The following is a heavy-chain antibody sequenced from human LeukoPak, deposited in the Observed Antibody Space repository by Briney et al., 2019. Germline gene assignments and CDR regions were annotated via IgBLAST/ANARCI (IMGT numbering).Heavy chain of an antibody. CDR1: GGSISSYY. Sequence: PSETLSLTCTVSGGSISSYYWSWIRQPPGKGLEWIGYIYYSGSTNYNPSLKSRVTISVDTSKNQFSLKLSSVIAADTAVYYCARGVGVPDYGDYPAFDYWGQGTLVTVSS. CDR2: IYYSGST. J-gene: IGHJ4*02. V-gene: IGHV4-59*01. CDR3: ARGVGVPDYGDYPAFDY. D-gene: IGHD4-17*01.